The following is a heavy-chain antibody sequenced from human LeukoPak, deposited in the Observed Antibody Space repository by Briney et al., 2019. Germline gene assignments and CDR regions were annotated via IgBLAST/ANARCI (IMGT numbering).Heavy chain of an antibody. Sequence: GGSLRLSCAASGFTFSSYAMHWVRQAPGKGLEWVAVISYDESNKYYADSVKGRFTISRDNSKNTLYLQMNSLRAEDTAVYYCASLTATNGYWGQGTLVTVSS. CDR1: GFTFSSYA. CDR2: ISYDESNK. D-gene: IGHD5-18*01. J-gene: IGHJ4*02. CDR3: ASLTATNGY. V-gene: IGHV3-30*04.